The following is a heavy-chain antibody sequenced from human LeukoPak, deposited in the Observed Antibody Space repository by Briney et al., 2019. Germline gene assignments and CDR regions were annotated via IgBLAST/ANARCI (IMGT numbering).Heavy chain of an antibody. CDR2: IYYSGST. J-gene: IGHJ3*01. CDR1: GVSIRSSNSY. CDR3: ARDVPTVQLWRTDAFDV. V-gene: IGHV4-39*07. Sequence: SETLSLTCTVSGVSIRSSNSYWGWIRQPPGKGLEWIGSIYYSGSTYYNPSLKSRVTISVDTSKNQFSLKLTSVTAADTAVYYCARDVPTVQLWRTDAFDVWGQGTMVTVSS. D-gene: IGHD5-18*01.